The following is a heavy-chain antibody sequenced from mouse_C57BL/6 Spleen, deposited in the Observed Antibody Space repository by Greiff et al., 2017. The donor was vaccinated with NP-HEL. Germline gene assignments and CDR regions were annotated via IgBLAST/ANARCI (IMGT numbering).Heavy chain of an antibody. Sequence: EVQGVESGGGLVKPGGSLKLSCAASGFTFSSYTMSWVRQTPEKRLEWVATISGGGGNTYYPDSVKGRFTISRDNAKNTLYLQMSSLRSEDTALYYCARHGNDGYYFDYWGQGTTLTVSS. CDR3: ARHGNDGYYFDY. CDR2: ISGGGGNT. V-gene: IGHV5-9*01. CDR1: GFTFSSYT. J-gene: IGHJ2*01. D-gene: IGHD2-3*01.